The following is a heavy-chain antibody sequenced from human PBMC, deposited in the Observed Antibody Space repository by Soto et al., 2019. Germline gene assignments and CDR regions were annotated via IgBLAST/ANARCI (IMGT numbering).Heavy chain of an antibody. J-gene: IGHJ6*03. V-gene: IGHV1-8*01. CDR3: ARDSGEQLVRRGFYYYYMDV. D-gene: IGHD6-6*01. CDR1: GYTFTSYD. CDR2: MNPNSGNT. Sequence: GASVKVSCKASGYTFTSYDINWVRQATGQGLEWMGWMNPNSGNTGYAQKFQGRVTMTRNTSISTAYMELSSLRSEDTAVYYCARDSGEQLVRRGFYYYYMDVWGKGTTVTVSS.